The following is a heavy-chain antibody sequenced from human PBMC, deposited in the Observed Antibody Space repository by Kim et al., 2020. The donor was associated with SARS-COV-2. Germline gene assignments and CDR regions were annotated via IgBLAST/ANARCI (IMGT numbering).Heavy chain of an antibody. J-gene: IGHJ4*02. V-gene: IGHV4-39*01. CDR3: ATNYYDSSGYYGS. Sequence: YNPSLKSRVTISVATSKNQFSLKRSSVTAADTAVYYCATNYYDSSGYYGSWGQGTLVTVSS. D-gene: IGHD3-22*01.